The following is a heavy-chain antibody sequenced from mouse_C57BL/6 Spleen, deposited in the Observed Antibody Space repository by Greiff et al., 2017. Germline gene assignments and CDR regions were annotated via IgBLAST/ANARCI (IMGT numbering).Heavy chain of an antibody. V-gene: IGHV8-12*01. J-gene: IGHJ4*01. Sequence: QVTLKVSGPGILQSSQTLSLTCSFSGFSLSTSGMGVSWIRQPSGKGLEWLAHIYWDDDKRYNPSLKSRLTISKDTSRNQVFLKITSVDTADTATYYCARSPHYYGSSYSAMDYWGQGTSVTVSS. CDR1: GFSLSTSGMG. CDR3: ARSPHYYGSSYSAMDY. CDR2: IYWDDDK. D-gene: IGHD1-1*01.